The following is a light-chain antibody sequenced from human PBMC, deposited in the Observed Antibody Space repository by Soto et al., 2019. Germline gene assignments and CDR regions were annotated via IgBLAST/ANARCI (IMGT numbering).Light chain of an antibody. V-gene: IGKV3-20*01. CDR3: QQHGSLSCA. J-gene: IGKJ1*01. CDR2: GAS. CDR1: QNVDTRY. Sequence: EIVLTQSPVPLSLSQGERATLSCRPSQNVDTRYLAWYQFKPGQAPRIIIFGASGRATGVPDRFSGSGSGTDFSLTISRLEPEDFAVYYCQQHGSLSCAFGQGTTVDIK.